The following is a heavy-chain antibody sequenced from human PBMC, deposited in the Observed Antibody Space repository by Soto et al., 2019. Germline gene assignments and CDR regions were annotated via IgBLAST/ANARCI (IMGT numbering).Heavy chain of an antibody. CDR1: GFTFSSYA. J-gene: IGHJ4*02. CDR2: ISYDGSNK. CDR3: ARDGATLGISGDFDY. Sequence: GGSLRLSCAASGFTFSSYAMHWVRQAPGKGLEWVAVISYDGSNKYYADSVKGRFTISRDNSKNTQYLQMNSLRAEDTAAYGWARDGATLGISGDFDYWGPGTLVTVSS. D-gene: IGHD7-27*01. V-gene: IGHV3-30*04.